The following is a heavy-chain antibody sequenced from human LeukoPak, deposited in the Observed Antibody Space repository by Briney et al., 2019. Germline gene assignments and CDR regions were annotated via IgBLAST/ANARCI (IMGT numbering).Heavy chain of an antibody. J-gene: IGHJ4*02. D-gene: IGHD3-22*01. Sequence: PSETLSLTCIVSGGSISSSSYFWGWIRQPPGKGLEWIGSIYYSGSTYYNPSLKSRVTISVDTSKNQFSLKLSSVTAADTAVYYCARCYYDSRGYNFDYWGQGTLVTVSS. V-gene: IGHV4-39*01. CDR1: GGSISSSSYF. CDR2: IYYSGST. CDR3: ARCYYDSRGYNFDY.